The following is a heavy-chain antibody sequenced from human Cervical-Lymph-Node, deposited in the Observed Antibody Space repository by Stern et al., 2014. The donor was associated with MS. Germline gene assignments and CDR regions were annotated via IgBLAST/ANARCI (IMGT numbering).Heavy chain of an antibody. V-gene: IGHV4-59*01. CDR3: ARATDILTGHYPYYFDY. CDR2: IYYRGST. D-gene: IGHD3-9*01. J-gene: IGHJ4*02. Sequence: QLQLQESGPGLVKPSETLSLTCSVSGGSIRSYYWSWIRQPPGKGLEWIGYIYYRGSTTYNPSLKSRVTISVDTSKNQFSLKLGPVTAADTAVYYCARATDILTGHYPYYFDYWGQGTLVTVSS. CDR1: GGSIRSYY.